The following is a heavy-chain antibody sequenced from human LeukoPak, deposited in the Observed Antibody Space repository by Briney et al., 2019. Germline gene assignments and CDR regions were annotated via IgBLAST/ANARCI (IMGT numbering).Heavy chain of an antibody. V-gene: IGHV4-34*01. CDR3: ARRDIVVVLVRHWFDP. CDR1: GGSFSGYY. D-gene: IGHD2-2*01. CDR2: INHSGST. Sequence: SETLSLTCAVYGGSFSGYYWSWIRQPPGKGLEWIGEINHSGSTNYNPSLKSRVTISVDTSKNQFSLKLSSVTAADTAVYYCARRDIVVVLVRHWFDPWGQGTLVTVSS. J-gene: IGHJ5*02.